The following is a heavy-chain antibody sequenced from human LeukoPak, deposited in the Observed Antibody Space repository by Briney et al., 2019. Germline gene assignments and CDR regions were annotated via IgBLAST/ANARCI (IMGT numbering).Heavy chain of an antibody. J-gene: IGHJ5*02. Sequence: ASVKVSCKASGYTFTGYYMHWVRQAPGQGLEWMGWTNPNSGGTNYAQKFQGRVTMTRDTSISTAYMELSRLRSDDTAVYYCAREAPGYDSNWFDPWGQGTLVTVSS. V-gene: IGHV1-2*02. CDR3: AREAPGYDSNWFDP. D-gene: IGHD2-2*01. CDR2: TNPNSGGT. CDR1: GYTFTGYY.